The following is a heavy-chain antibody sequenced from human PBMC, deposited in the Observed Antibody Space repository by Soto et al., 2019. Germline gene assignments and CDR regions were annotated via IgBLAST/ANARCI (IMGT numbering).Heavy chain of an antibody. J-gene: IGHJ4*02. CDR1: GGSISSGDYY. CDR3: ARALLEYSSGWYRDY. V-gene: IGHV4-30-4*01. CDR2: IYYSGST. D-gene: IGHD6-19*01. Sequence: SETLSLTCTVSGGSISSGDYYWSWIRQPPGKGLEWIGYIYYSGSTYYNPSLKSRVTISVDTSKNQFSLKLSSVTAADTAVYYCARALLEYSSGWYRDYWGQGTLVTVSS.